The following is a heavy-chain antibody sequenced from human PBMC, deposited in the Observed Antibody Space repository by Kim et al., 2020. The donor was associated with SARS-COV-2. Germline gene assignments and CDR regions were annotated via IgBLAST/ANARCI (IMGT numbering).Heavy chain of an antibody. Sequence: GGSLRLSCAASGFTVSSNYMSWVRQAPGKGLEWVSVIYSGGSTYYADSVKGRFTISRDNSKNKLYLQMNSLRAEDTAVYYCAREVSELVYYYMDVWGKGTTVTVSS. J-gene: IGHJ6*03. D-gene: IGHD6-13*01. CDR2: IYSGGST. V-gene: IGHV3-66*01. CDR3: AREVSELVYYYMDV. CDR1: GFTVSSNY.